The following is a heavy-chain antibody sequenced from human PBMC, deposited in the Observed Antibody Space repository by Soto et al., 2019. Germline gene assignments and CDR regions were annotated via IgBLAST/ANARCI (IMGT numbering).Heavy chain of an antibody. J-gene: IGHJ6*03. CDR1: CDSVTSHY. CDR2: MHYTGFS. V-gene: IGHV4-59*08. Sequence: SETLSLTCSFSCDSVTSHYLTWIRQSPEKGLEWIGYMHYTGFSHYNPSLKSRVTISVDTSKNQFSLKLSSVTAADTAVYYCARLAYTVTSFNYYMDVWGKGTTVTVSS. D-gene: IGHD4-4*01. CDR3: ARLAYTVTSFNYYMDV.